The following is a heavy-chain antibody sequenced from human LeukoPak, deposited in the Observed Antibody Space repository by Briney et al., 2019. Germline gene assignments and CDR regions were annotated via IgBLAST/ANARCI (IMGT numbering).Heavy chain of an antibody. V-gene: IGHV3-30*18. CDR2: ISYDGSNK. CDR1: GFTFSSYG. Sequence: PGGSLRLSCAASGFTFSSYGMHWVRQAPGKGLEWVAVISYDGSNKYYADSVKGRFTISRDNSKNTLYLQMNSLRAEDTAVYYCAKDSPFVVAATLTDYWGQGTLVTVSS. D-gene: IGHD2-15*01. CDR3: AKDSPFVVAATLTDY. J-gene: IGHJ4*02.